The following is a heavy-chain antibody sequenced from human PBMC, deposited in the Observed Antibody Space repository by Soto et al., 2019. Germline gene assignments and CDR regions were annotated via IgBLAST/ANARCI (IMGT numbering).Heavy chain of an antibody. Sequence: SQTLSLTCAISGDSFSSNIAAWNWIRQSPSRGLEWLGRTYYRSKWYNDYAVSVKSRITINPDTSKNQFSLQLNSVTPEDTAVYYCARSMASDYYYYYGMDVWGQGTTVTVSS. J-gene: IGHJ6*02. CDR3: ARSMASDYYYYYGMDV. CDR1: GDSFSSNIAA. CDR2: TYYRSKWYN. V-gene: IGHV6-1*01. D-gene: IGHD3-10*01.